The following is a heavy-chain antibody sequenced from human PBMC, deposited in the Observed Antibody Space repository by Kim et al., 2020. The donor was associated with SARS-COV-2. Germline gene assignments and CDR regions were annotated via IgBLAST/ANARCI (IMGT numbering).Heavy chain of an antibody. J-gene: IGHJ6*02. D-gene: IGHD3-10*01. CDR3: ARGLWFGEFSGRYYYYYGMDV. Sequence: SETLSLTCAVYGGSFSGYYWSWIRQPPGKGLEWIGEINHSGSTNYNPSLKSRVTISVDTSKNQFSLKLSSVTAADTAVYYCARGLWFGEFSGRYYYYYGMDVWGQGTTVTVSS. CDR2: INHSGST. CDR1: GGSFSGYY. V-gene: IGHV4-34*01.